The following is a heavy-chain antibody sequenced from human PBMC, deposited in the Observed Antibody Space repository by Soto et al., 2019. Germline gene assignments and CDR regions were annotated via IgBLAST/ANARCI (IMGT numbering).Heavy chain of an antibody. CDR2: IWYDGSNR. CDR3: ARDLFAIVTSPFDY. J-gene: IGHJ4*02. V-gene: IGHV3-33*01. Sequence: QVQLVESGGGVVQPGRSLRLACEASGFTFSSYGMHWVRQAPGKGLEWVAVIWYDGSNRYYGDSVKGRFTISRDNSNNTLYLQMNTLRAVDTAVYYCARDLFAIVTSPFDYWGQGTPVTVSS. CDR1: GFTFSSYG. D-gene: IGHD1-26*01.